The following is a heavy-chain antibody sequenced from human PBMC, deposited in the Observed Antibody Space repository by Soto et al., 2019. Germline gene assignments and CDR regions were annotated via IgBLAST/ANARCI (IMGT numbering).Heavy chain of an antibody. CDR3: ATTGVDCTKGVCYDY. V-gene: IGHV1-18*01. J-gene: IGHJ4*02. CDR2: ISPYNDNT. Sequence: GASVKVSCKASGHTFIKYGISWVRQAPGQGLEWMGWISPYNDNTYYAQNLQGRVTVTTDTSTSTAYMELRSLRSDDTAVYYCATTGVDCTKGVCYDYWGQGTLVTVS. D-gene: IGHD2-8*01. CDR1: GHTFIKYG.